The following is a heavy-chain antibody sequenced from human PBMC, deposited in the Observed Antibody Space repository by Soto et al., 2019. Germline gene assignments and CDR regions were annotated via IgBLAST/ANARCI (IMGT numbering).Heavy chain of an antibody. V-gene: IGHV3-23*01. J-gene: IGHJ4*02. Sequence: DVRLLESGGGLVQPGGSLRLSCAASGFTFSSYSMSWVRQAPGKGLEWVSTIGTSASTYYGDSVRGRCTISRDNSRNTLYLQMNSLRAEDTAVYYCLDLSRYCTSSNCDWGQGTLVTVSS. CDR1: GFTFSSYS. D-gene: IGHD2-2*01. CDR2: IGTSAST. CDR3: LDLSRYCTSSNCD.